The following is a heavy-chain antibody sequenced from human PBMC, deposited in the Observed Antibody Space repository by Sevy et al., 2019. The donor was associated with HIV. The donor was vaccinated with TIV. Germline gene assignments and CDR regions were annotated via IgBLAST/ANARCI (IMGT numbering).Heavy chain of an antibody. CDR3: ARPNGGNFNGMDV. J-gene: IGHJ6*02. CDR2: ISSDESRT. V-gene: IGHV3-74*01. D-gene: IGHD2-8*01. Sequence: GGSLRLSCAASGFTFSSYWMHWVHQAPGKGLVWVSRISSDESRTTYADSVKGRFTISRDNAKNTLYLQMNSLRAEDTAVYYCARPNGGNFNGMDVWGQGTTVTVSS. CDR1: GFTFSSYW.